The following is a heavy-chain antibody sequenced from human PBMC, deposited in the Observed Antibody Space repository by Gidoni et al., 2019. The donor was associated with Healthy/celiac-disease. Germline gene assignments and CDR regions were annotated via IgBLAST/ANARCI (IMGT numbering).Heavy chain of an antibody. V-gene: IGHV4-34*01. CDR3: ARATYYYDSSGYYYVRYFDL. CDR1: GGSFSGYY. CDR2: INHSGST. Sequence: QVQLQQWGAGLLKPSETLSRTCAVYGGSFSGYYWSWIRQPPGKGLEWIGEINHSGSTNYNPSLKSRVTISVDTSKNQFSLKLSSVTAADTAVYYCARATYYYDSSGYYYVRYFDLWGRGTLVTVSS. J-gene: IGHJ2*01. D-gene: IGHD3-22*01.